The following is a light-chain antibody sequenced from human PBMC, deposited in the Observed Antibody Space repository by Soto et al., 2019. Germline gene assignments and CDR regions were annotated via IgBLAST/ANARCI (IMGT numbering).Light chain of an antibody. Sequence: QSALTQPRSVSGSPGQSVTISCTGTNSDVGTFYFVSWYQQYPDKGPKLIIYDVTERPSGVPDRFSGSKSGNTASLTISGLQAEDEADYYRCSYADSDTYVFGSGTRVTVL. J-gene: IGLJ1*01. CDR3: CSYADSDTYV. CDR1: NSDVGTFYF. CDR2: DVT. V-gene: IGLV2-11*01.